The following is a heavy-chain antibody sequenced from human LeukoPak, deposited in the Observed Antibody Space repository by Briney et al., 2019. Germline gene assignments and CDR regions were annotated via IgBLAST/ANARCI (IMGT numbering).Heavy chain of an antibody. CDR2: IYYSGSA. CDR1: GGSISSGDYY. D-gene: IGHD3-22*01. CDR3: AKTDSSGYYADY. Sequence: PSETLSLTCTVSGGSISSGDYYWSWIRQHPGKGLEWIGYIYYSGSAYYNPSLKSRVTISVDTSKNQFFLKLSSVTAADTAMYYCAKTDSSGYYADYWGQGTLVTVSS. J-gene: IGHJ4*02. V-gene: IGHV4-31*03.